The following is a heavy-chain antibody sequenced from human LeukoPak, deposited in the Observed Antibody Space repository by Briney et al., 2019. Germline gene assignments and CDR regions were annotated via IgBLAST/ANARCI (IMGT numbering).Heavy chain of an antibody. CDR2: IYPGDSDT. J-gene: IGHJ4*02. Sequence: GESLKISCKGSGYSFTSYWIGWVRPMPGKGLEWMGIIYPGDSDTSYSPSFQGQVTISADKSISTAYLQWSSLKASDTAMYYCASSEADYGDYVPDYWGQGTLVTVSS. CDR3: ASSEADYGDYVPDY. V-gene: IGHV5-51*01. CDR1: GYSFTSYW. D-gene: IGHD4-17*01.